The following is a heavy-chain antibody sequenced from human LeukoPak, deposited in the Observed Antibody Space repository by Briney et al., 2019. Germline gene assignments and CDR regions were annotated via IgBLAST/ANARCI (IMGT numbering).Heavy chain of an antibody. CDR1: GFTFSCYA. J-gene: IGHJ6*04. D-gene: IGHD2-15*01. Sequence: GGSLRLSCAASGFTFSCYAMSWVRQAPGEGLEWVSAISGSGGSTYYADSMKGRFTISRDNAKNSLYLQMSSLRAEDTALYYCATDIVCGGSCCHTMDVWGKGTTVTVSS. V-gene: IGHV3-23*01. CDR2: ISGSGGST. CDR3: ATDIVCGGSCCHTMDV.